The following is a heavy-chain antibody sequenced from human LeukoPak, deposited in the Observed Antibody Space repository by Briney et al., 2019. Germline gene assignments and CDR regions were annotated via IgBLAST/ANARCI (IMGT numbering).Heavy chain of an antibody. CDR3: ARVYSDSSGYYVQGFDY. Sequence: ASVKVSCKASGYTFTSYDINWVRQAAGQGLEWVGWMNPYSRNTGYAQKFQGRVTMTMNTAISTAYMELSSLRSDDTAVYYCARVYSDSSGYYVQGFDYWGQGTLVTVSS. D-gene: IGHD3-22*01. V-gene: IGHV1-8*01. CDR2: MNPYSRNT. J-gene: IGHJ4*02. CDR1: GYTFTSYD.